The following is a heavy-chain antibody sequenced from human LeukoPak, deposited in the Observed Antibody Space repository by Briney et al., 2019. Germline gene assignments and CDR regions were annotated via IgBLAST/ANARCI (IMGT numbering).Heavy chain of an antibody. CDR3: ARISGSSWYDPYYFDY. CDR2: IYYSGST. Sequence: SETLSLTCTVSGGSISSYYWSWIRQPPGKGLEWIGYIYYSGSTNYNPSLKSRVTISVDTSKNQFSLKLSSVTAADTAVYYCARISGSSWYDPYYFDYWGQGTLVTASS. J-gene: IGHJ4*02. CDR1: GGSISSYY. V-gene: IGHV4-59*01. D-gene: IGHD6-13*01.